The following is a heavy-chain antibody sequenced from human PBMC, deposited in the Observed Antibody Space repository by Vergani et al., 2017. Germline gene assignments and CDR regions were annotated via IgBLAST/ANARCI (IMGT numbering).Heavy chain of an antibody. Sequence: QVQLQESGPGLEKPSETLSLTCTVSGGSISSYYWSWIRQPPGKGLEWIGYIYYSGSTNYNPSLKSRVTISVDTSKNQFSLKLSSVTAADTAVYYCARSELLWFGELLSSYYFDYWGQGTLVTVSS. J-gene: IGHJ4*02. V-gene: IGHV4-59*01. CDR2: IYYSGST. CDR1: GGSISSYY. D-gene: IGHD3-10*01. CDR3: ARSELLWFGELLSSYYFDY.